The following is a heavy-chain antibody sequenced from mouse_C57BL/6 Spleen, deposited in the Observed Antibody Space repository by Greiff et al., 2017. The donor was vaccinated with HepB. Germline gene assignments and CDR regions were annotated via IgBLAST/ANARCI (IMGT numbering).Heavy chain of an antibody. Sequence: QVQLQQPGAELVKPGASVKLSCKASGYTFTSYWMHWVKQRPGRGLEWIGRIDPNSGGTKYNEKFKSKATLTVDKPSSTAYMQRSSLTSEDSAVYYCARRGAYDGYPTGQDAMDYWGQGTSVTVSS. D-gene: IGHD2-3*01. CDR1: GYTFTSYW. CDR2: IDPNSGGT. V-gene: IGHV1-72*01. J-gene: IGHJ4*01. CDR3: ARRGAYDGYPTGQDAMDY.